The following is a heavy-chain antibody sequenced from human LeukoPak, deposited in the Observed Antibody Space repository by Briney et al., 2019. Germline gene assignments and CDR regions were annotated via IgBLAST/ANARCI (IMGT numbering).Heavy chain of an antibody. D-gene: IGHD3-10*01. CDR3: ARGPSHSGRFYFDS. V-gene: IGHV3-33*08. J-gene: IGHJ4*02. CDR1: GFTVSSNY. CDR2: MWYDGSNE. Sequence: PGGSLRLSCAASGFTVSSNYMHWVRQAPGKGLEWVSLMWYDGSNEDHADSVKGRFTISRDNSKNTLYLQMNSLRAEDTAVYYCARGPSHSGRFYFDSWGQGTLVTVSS.